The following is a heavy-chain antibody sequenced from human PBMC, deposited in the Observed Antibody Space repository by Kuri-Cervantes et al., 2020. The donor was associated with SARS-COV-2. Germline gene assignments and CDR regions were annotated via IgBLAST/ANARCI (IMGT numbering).Heavy chain of an antibody. Sequence: SVKVSCKASGYTFTGYYMHWVRQAPGQGLEWMGRIIPIFGTANYAQKFQGRVTITADESTSTAYMELSSLRSEDTAAYYCARGPPIITPRTIVKHEYFQHWGQGTLVTVSS. CDR3: ARGPPIITPRTIVKHEYFQH. CDR2: IIPIFGTA. V-gene: IGHV1-69*13. J-gene: IGHJ1*01. CDR1: GYTFTGYY. D-gene: IGHD4-23*01.